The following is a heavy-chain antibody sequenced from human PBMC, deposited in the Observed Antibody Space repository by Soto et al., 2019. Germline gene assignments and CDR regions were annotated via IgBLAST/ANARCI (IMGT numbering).Heavy chain of an antibody. Sequence: PSDTLSLTCTVSGASISSDYWSWVRQPPGRGLEWIAYIHYSGDTNHNPSLKSRVTISIDTSKNQFSLRLSSVTAADTAVYYCVRSNPNTKFGVNAPRGMDVWGLGTTVTVSS. CDR2: IHYSGDT. CDR3: VRSNPNTKFGVNAPRGMDV. D-gene: IGHD3-3*01. V-gene: IGHV4-59*07. J-gene: IGHJ6*02. CDR1: GASISSDY.